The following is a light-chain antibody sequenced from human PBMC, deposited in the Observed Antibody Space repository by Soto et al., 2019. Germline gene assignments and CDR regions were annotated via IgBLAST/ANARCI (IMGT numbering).Light chain of an antibody. CDR1: QTISNM. CDR2: GAS. Sequence: EVVMTQAPATLSFAPGGKVSPSVKANQTISNMLAWYQQKPGQAPRLLIYGASTRATGLPARFSGSGSGTEFTLILRSLQSEDSAVYYCQQYDNWPINFGQGTRLEIK. CDR3: QQYDNWPIN. J-gene: IGKJ5*01. V-gene: IGKV3-15*01.